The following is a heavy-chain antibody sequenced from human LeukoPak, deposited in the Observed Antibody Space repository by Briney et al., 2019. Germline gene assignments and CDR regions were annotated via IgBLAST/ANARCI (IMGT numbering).Heavy chain of an antibody. CDR2: IYSGGST. CDR3: AKGGKGGSSWYRITYFDY. J-gene: IGHJ4*02. V-gene: IGHV3-66*01. Sequence: GGSLRLSCAASGFTFSSNYMSWVRQAPGKGLEWVSVIYSGGSTYYADSVKGRFTISRDNSKNTLYLQMNSLRAEDTAVYYCAKGGKGGSSWYRITYFDYWGQGTLVTVSS. D-gene: IGHD6-13*01. CDR1: GFTFSSNY.